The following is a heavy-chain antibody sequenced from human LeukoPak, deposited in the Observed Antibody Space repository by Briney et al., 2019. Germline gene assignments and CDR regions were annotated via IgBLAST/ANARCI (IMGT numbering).Heavy chain of an antibody. CDR2: INRSGRT. V-gene: IGHV3-23*01. J-gene: IGHJ3*02. Sequence: GGSLRLSCAASGFTFSTYDMQWVRQAPGKGLEWVSGINRSGRTYYTDPVKGRFTISRDNSKNTLYLQMNSLRAEDTAVYYCAKGGYFAFETWGQGTMVAVSS. D-gene: IGHD2-2*03. CDR1: GFTFSTYD. CDR3: AKGGYFAFET.